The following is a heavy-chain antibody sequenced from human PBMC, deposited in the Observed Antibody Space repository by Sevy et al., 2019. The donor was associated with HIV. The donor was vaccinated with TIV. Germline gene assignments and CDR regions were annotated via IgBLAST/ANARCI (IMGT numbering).Heavy chain of an antibody. Sequence: GGSLRLSCAASGFTFSSYSMNWVRQAPGKGLEWVSSISSSSYIYYADSVKGRFTISRDNAKNSLYLQMNSLRAEDTAVYYCARGAYGSGSYYRTGAEYFQHWGQGTLVTVSS. D-gene: IGHD3-10*01. J-gene: IGHJ1*01. V-gene: IGHV3-21*01. CDR3: ARGAYGSGSYYRTGAEYFQH. CDR1: GFTFSSYS. CDR2: ISSSSYI.